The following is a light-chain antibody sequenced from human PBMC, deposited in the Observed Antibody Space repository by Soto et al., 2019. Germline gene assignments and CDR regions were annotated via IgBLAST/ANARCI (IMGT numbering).Light chain of an antibody. V-gene: IGLV2-23*01. CDR3: CSYAGSSSVV. Sequence: QSVLTQPASVSGSPGQSITISCTGTSSDVGSYNLVSWYQQHPGKAPKLMIYEGSKRPSGVSNRFSGSKSGNTASLTISGLQAEDEADYYCCSYAGSSSVVFGGATKLTVL. CDR1: SSDVGSYNL. J-gene: IGLJ2*01. CDR2: EGS.